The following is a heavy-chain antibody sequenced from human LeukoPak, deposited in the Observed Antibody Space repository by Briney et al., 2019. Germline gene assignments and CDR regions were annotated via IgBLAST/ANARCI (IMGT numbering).Heavy chain of an antibody. Sequence: ASVKVSCKASGYTFTSYGISWVRQAPGQGLEWMGWISAYNGNTNYAQKLQGRVTMTTDTSTSTAYMELRSLRSDDTAVYYCAREGRDYYDSSGHDAFDIWGQGTMVTVSS. V-gene: IGHV1-18*01. J-gene: IGHJ3*02. D-gene: IGHD3-22*01. CDR1: GYTFTSYG. CDR2: ISAYNGNT. CDR3: AREGRDYYDSSGHDAFDI.